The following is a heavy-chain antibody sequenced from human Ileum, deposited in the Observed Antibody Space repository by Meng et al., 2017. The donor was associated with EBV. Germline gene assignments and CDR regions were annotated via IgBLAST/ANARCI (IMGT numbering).Heavy chain of an antibody. Sequence: GEVLEPCHGWLKPSSALPSMSSVSDASISSGSCCTWVRQPPEKGLEWIGEIYHSGSTNYNPSLKSRVTLSVDKSKSQFSLELISVTAADTAVYYCARGRRFASGRDVLDYWGQGTLVTVSS. D-gene: IGHD5-24*01. CDR1: DASISSGSC. CDR2: IYHSGST. CDR3: ARGRRFASGRDVLDY. V-gene: IGHV4-4*02. J-gene: IGHJ4*02.